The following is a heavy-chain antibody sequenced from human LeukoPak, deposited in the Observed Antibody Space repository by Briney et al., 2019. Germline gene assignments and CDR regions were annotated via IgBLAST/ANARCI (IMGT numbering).Heavy chain of an antibody. D-gene: IGHD3-22*01. CDR1: GGSISSHY. V-gene: IGHV4-59*11. CDR2: IYYSGSS. CDR3: ARLYDSSGYTNWLDP. Sequence: SETLSLTCTVSGGSISSHYWSWIRQPPGKGLEWVGYIYYSGSSKYNTSLKSQVTISVDTSKNQSSLKLSSVTAADTAVYYCARLYDSSGYTNWLDPWGQGTLVTVSS. J-gene: IGHJ5*02.